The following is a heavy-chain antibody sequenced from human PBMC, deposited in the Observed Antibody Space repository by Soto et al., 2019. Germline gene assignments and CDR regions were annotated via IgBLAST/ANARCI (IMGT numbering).Heavy chain of an antibody. Sequence: GGSRRHSWAASGFTFSSYAMNGVREAPGEGLEWVSSISGSGGSTHYGDSVKGRFTISRDNSKNTVDLQMNSLRAEDTAVYYCAKSNQIFGVLIDYYQYGMDVCGQGTTVTVSS. CDR1: GFTFSSYA. CDR3: AKSNQIFGVLIDYYQYGMDV. V-gene: IGHV3-23*01. CDR2: ISGSGGST. J-gene: IGHJ6*02. D-gene: IGHD3-3*01.